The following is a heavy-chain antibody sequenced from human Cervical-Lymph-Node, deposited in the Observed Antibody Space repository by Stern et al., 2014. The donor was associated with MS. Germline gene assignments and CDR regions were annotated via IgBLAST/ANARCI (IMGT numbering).Heavy chain of an antibody. CDR2: IHHNSGAT. D-gene: IGHD6-6*01. CDR3: AKDADSSSVFYFDS. V-gene: IGHV1-2*04. J-gene: IGHJ4*02. Sequence: QVQLGQSGAEVKKPGASMTVSCKASGYTFTGYLMHWVRQAPGQGLEWVGWIHHNSGATHYSKTFQGWVTLPRVTSLSTVLLGLSRLKSDDTAVYYCAKDADSSSVFYFDSWGQGTLVTVSS. CDR1: GYTFTGYL.